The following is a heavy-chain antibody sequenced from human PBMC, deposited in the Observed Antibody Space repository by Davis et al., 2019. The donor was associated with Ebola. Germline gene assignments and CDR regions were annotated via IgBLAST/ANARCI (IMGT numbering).Heavy chain of an antibody. D-gene: IGHD5-18*01. V-gene: IGHV1-2*06. Sequence: AASVKVSCKASGYTFAAHYSHWVRQAPGQGLEWMGRINPNFGGKIFAQQFQDRLSMTVDTSVNTVYMELDSLTSDDTAVYYCARGHTYGRWDDWYDPWGQGTLVTVSS. CDR2: INPNFGGK. CDR3: ARGHTYGRWDDWYDP. J-gene: IGHJ5*02. CDR1: GYTFAAHY.